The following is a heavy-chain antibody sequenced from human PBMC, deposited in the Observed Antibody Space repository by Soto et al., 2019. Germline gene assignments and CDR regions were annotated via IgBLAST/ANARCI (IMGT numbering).Heavy chain of an antibody. V-gene: IGHV3-30*18. CDR2: ISYDGSKK. CDR1: GFTLSSYG. J-gene: IGHJ4*02. Sequence: GGSLRLSCAASGFTLSSYGMHWVRQAPGKGLEWVAVISYDGSKKYYADSVKGRFTISRDNSKNTLYLQMNSLRAEDTAVYYCAKGRSEYSYGYVSDYWGQGTLVTVSS. CDR3: AKGRSEYSYGYVSDY. D-gene: IGHD5-18*01.